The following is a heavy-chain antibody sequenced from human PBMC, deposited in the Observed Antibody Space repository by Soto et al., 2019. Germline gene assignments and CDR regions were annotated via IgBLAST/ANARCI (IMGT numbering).Heavy chain of an antibody. CDR2: ISYDGSNN. CDR3: AKAAGHHGDV. D-gene: IGHD6-13*01. CDR1: GFTFSSYG. Sequence: QVQLVESGGGVVQPGRSLRLSCAASGFTFSSYGMHWVRQAPGKGLEWVAVISYDGSNNYYADSVKGRFTISRDNSKNTLYLQMNSLRAEDTAVYYCAKAAGHHGDVWGQGTTVTVSS. V-gene: IGHV3-30*18. J-gene: IGHJ6*02.